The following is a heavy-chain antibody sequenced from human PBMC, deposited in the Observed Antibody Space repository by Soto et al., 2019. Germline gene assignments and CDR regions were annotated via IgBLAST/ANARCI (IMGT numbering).Heavy chain of an antibody. V-gene: IGHV3-72*01. D-gene: IGHD6-13*01. CDR3: ATSLPSSKWSGFDS. J-gene: IGHJ4*02. CDR2: TRNKAYSYTT. Sequence: EVQLVESGGGLVKPGGSLRLSCAASGFSFSDHYMDWVRQAPGKGLEWVGRTRNKAYSYTTAYAASLRGRFTISRDDSKDSLYLQMHSLKTEDTAVYYSATSLPSSKWSGFDSWGQGTLVTVSS. CDR1: GFSFSDHY.